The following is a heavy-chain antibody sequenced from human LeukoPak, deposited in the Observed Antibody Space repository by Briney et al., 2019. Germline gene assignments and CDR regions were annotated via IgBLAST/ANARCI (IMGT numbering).Heavy chain of an antibody. CDR3: VRLSGTAVTSSRVFHY. J-gene: IGHJ4*02. CDR1: GFTFTTYA. CDR2: ISGSGDST. V-gene: IGHV3-23*01. D-gene: IGHD4-17*01. Sequence: GGSLRLSCAASGFTFTTYAMSWVRQAPGKGLEWVSAISGSGDSTYYADSVKGRFTPSRDNSDNTLFLQMNSLRAEDTAVYYCVRLSGTAVTSSRVFHYWGQGTLVTVSS.